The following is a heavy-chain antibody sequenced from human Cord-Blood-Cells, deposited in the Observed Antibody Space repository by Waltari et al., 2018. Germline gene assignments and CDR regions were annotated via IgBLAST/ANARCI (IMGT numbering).Heavy chain of an antibody. CDR3: AMISGWYFDY. D-gene: IGHD6-19*01. V-gene: IGHV4-34*01. Sequence: QVQLQQWGAGLLKPSETLSLTCAVYGGSFSGYYWSWIRQPPGKGLEWIGEINHSGSTNYNPSLKSRVTISVDTSKNHFSLKLSSVTAADTAVYYCAMISGWYFDYWGQGTLVTVSS. J-gene: IGHJ4*02. CDR1: GGSFSGYY. CDR2: INHSGST.